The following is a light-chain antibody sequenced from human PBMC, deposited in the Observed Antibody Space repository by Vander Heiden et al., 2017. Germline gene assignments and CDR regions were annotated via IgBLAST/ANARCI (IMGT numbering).Light chain of an antibody. V-gene: IGLV2-23*02. J-gene: IGLJ3*02. CDR1: SSDVGSYNL. CDR2: EVS. CDR3: CSYAGSSTWV. Sequence: QSPLTQPASVSGSPGQSLTISCTGTSSDVGSYNLVSWYQQHPGKAPKLMIYEVSKRPSGVSNRFSGSKSGNTASLTIAGLQAEDEADYYCCSYAGSSTWVFGGGTKLTVL.